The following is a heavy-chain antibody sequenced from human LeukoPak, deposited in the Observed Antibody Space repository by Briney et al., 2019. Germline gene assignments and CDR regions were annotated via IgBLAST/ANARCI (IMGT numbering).Heavy chain of an antibody. J-gene: IGHJ4*02. CDR3: ARPNSVSGGYYFDY. CDR2: IYYSGST. Sequence: PSETLSLTCTVSGGSISSSIYYWGWIRQPPGKGLEWIGSIYYSGSTYYNPSLKSRVTISVDTSKNQFSLKLTSVTAADTAVYYCARPNSVSGGYYFDYWGQGTLVTVSS. CDR1: GGSISSSIYY. V-gene: IGHV4-39*01. D-gene: IGHD6-19*01.